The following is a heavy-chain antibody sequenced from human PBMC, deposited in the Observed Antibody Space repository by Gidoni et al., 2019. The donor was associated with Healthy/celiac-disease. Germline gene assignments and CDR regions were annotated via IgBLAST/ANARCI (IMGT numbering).Heavy chain of an antibody. CDR1: GSTFSSYA. J-gene: IGHJ6*02. CDR3: TRDGDQLYYYYGMDV. Sequence: QVQLVASGGGVVQPGRSLRLSCAASGSTFSSYAMHWVRQAPGKGLEWVAVISYDGSNKYYADSVKGRFTISRDNSKNTLYLQMNSLRAEDTAVYYCTRDGDQLYYYYGMDVWGQGTTVTVSS. CDR2: ISYDGSNK. V-gene: IGHV3-30-3*01. D-gene: IGHD2-2*01.